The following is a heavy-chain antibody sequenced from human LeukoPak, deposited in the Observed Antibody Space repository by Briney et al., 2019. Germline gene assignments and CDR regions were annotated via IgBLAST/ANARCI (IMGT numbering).Heavy chain of an antibody. Sequence: SETLSLTCTVSGGSISSYYWSWIRQPPGKGLEWIGYIYYSGSTNYNPSLKSRVTISVDTSKNQFSLKLSSVTAADTAVYYCARFEYGGYYFDYWGQGTLVTVSS. CDR3: ARFEYGGYYFDY. V-gene: IGHV4-59*01. J-gene: IGHJ4*02. CDR2: IYYSGST. CDR1: GGSISSYY. D-gene: IGHD4-23*01.